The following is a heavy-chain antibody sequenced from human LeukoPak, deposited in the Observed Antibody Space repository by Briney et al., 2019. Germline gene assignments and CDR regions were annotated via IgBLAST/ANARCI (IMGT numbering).Heavy chain of an antibody. CDR2: IIPIFGTA. CDR1: GGTFSSYA. J-gene: IGHJ3*02. V-gene: IGHV1-69*13. Sequence: SVKVSCKASGGTFSSYAISWVRQAPGQGLEWMGGIIPIFGTANYAQKFQGRVTITADESTSTAYIELSSLRSEDTAVYYCAGIPAAIDDAFDIWGQGTMVTVSS. D-gene: IGHD2-2*01. CDR3: AGIPAAIDDAFDI.